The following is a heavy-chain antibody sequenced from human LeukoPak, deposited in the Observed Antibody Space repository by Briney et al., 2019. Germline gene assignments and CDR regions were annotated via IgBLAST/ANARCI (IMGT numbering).Heavy chain of an antibody. D-gene: IGHD6-19*01. V-gene: IGHV5-51*01. CDR1: GYSFISHW. Sequence: GESLKTSWKGSGYSFISHWIVWVRQMPGKGLEGMGIIYPGDSDTRYRPPFQGQVPITADKSISTAYLQWSSLKASDTAMYYCARRMVYTSAWDFDYWGQGALVTVSS. CDR2: IYPGDSDT. J-gene: IGHJ4*02. CDR3: ARRMVYTSAWDFDY.